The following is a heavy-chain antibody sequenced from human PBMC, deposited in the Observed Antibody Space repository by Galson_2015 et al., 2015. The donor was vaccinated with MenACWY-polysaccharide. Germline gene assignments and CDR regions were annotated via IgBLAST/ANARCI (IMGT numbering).Heavy chain of an antibody. J-gene: IGHJ4*02. D-gene: IGHD6-19*01. CDR3: ARYNSGRLDL. Sequence: SLRLSCAASGFTFRSYGMNWVRQGPGKGLEWVAVIWYDGGKKYYKDSVKGRFTISRDNSKNTLYLQMDSLRAEDTAVYYCARYNSGRLDLWGQGTLVTVSS. V-gene: IGHV3-33*01. CDR1: GFTFRSYG. CDR2: IWYDGGKK.